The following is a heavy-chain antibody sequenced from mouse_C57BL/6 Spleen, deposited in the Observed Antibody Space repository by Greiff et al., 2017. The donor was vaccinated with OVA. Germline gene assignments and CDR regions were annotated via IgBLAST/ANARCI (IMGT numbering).Heavy chain of an antibody. Sequence: QVQLQQPGAELVMPGASVKLSCKASGYTFTSYWMHWVKQRPGQGLEWIGEIDPSDSYTNYNQKFEGKSTLTVDKSSSTAYMQLSSLTSEDSAVYYCARSGYYGSTLDYWGQGTTLTVSS. D-gene: IGHD1-1*01. CDR1: GYTFTSYW. CDR3: ARSGYYGSTLDY. J-gene: IGHJ2*01. CDR2: IDPSDSYT. V-gene: IGHV1-69*01.